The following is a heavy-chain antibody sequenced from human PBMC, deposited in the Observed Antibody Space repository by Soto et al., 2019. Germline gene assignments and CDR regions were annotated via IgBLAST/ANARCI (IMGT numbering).Heavy chain of an antibody. CDR2: ISWDGGST. V-gene: IGHV3-43*01. CDR1: GFTFDDYT. Sequence: GGSLRLSCAASGFTFDDYTMHWVRQAPGKGLEWVSLISWDGGSTYYADSVKGRFTISRDNSKNSLYLQMNSLRTEDTALYYCAKDISDIGKTGYSSGWAYFDYWGQGTLVTVSS. CDR3: AKDISDIGKTGYSSGWAYFDY. D-gene: IGHD6-19*01. J-gene: IGHJ4*02.